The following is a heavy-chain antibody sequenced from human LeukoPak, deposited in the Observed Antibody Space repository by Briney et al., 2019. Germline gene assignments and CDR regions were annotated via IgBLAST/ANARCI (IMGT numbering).Heavy chain of an antibody. D-gene: IGHD6-13*01. CDR3: ARAERFGSSYNWFDP. CDR2: INPNSGGT. V-gene: IGHV1-2*02. J-gene: IGHJ5*02. CDR1: GYTFSDYY. Sequence: ASVKVSCKTSGYTFSDYYIHWIRQAPGQGLEWVGWINPNSGGTNYAQKFQGRVTMTRDTSISTAYMELSRLRSDDTAVYYCARAERFGSSYNWFDPWGQGTLVTVSS.